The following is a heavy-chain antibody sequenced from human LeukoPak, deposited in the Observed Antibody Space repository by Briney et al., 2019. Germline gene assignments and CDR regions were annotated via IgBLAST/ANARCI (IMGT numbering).Heavy chain of an antibody. CDR3: ARDRGAFLTGYSDY. D-gene: IGHD3-9*01. CDR2: IYSGGST. V-gene: IGHV3-66*01. CDR1: GFTVSSNY. J-gene: IGHJ4*02. Sequence: PGGSLRLSCAASGFTVSSNYMSWVRQAPGKGLEWVSVIYSGGSTYYADSVKGRFTISRDNSKNTLYLQMNSLRPEDTAVYYCARDRGAFLTGYSDYWGQGTLVTVSS.